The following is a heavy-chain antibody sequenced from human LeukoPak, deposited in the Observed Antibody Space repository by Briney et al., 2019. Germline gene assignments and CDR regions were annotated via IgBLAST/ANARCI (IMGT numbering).Heavy chain of an antibody. J-gene: IGHJ4*02. D-gene: IGHD4-11*01. Sequence: SETLSLTCTVSGGSISSSSYYWGWIRQPPGKGLEWIGSIYYSGSTYYNPSLKSRVTISVDTSKNQFSLKPSSVTAADTAVYYCARRYSNYWGYYFDYWGQGTLVTVSS. V-gene: IGHV4-39*07. CDR1: GGSISSSSYY. CDR3: ARRYSNYWGYYFDY. CDR2: IYYSGST.